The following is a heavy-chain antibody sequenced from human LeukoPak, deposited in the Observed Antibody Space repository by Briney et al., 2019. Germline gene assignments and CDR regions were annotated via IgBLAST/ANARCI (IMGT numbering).Heavy chain of an antibody. CDR2: IIPIFGKA. Sequence: SVKVSCKASGGTFSSYAISWVRQAPGQGLDWMGRIIPIFGKANYAQKFQGRVTITADKPTSTAYMELSSLRSEDTAVYYCARVAVAGEYFQHWGQGTLVTVSS. CDR3: ARVAVAGEYFQH. CDR1: GGTFSSYA. D-gene: IGHD6-19*01. V-gene: IGHV1-69*04. J-gene: IGHJ1*01.